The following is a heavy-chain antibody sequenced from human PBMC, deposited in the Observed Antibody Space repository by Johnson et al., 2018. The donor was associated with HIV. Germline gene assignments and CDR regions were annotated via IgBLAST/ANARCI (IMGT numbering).Heavy chain of an antibody. J-gene: IGHJ3*02. CDR3: ARDQEAAAGQDDAFDI. V-gene: IGHV3-30*04. D-gene: IGHD6-13*01. CDR2: ISYDGSNK. CDR1: GFTFSSYA. Sequence: QVTLVESGGGVVQPGRSLRLSCAASGFTFSSYAMHWVRQAPGKGLEWVAVISYDGSNKYYADSVKGRFTISRDNSKNTLYLQMNSLRAEDTAVYYCARDQEAAAGQDDAFDIWGQGTMVTVSS.